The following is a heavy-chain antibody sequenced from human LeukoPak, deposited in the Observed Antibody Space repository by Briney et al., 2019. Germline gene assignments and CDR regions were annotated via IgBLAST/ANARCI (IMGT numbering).Heavy chain of an antibody. CDR1: GDSISSYY. D-gene: IGHD3-22*01. V-gene: IGHV4-59*01. Sequence: KASETLSLTCTVSGDSISSYYWSWIRQPPGKDLEWIGYIYYSGSTNYNPSLKSRVTKSVDTSKNQFSLKLSSVTAADTAVYYCARDRAEYYDSSGYDAFDIWGQGTMVTVSS. CDR2: IYYSGST. J-gene: IGHJ3*02. CDR3: ARDRAEYYDSSGYDAFDI.